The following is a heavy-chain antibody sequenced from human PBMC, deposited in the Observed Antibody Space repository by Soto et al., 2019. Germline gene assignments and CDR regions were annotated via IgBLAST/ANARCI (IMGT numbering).Heavy chain of an antibody. CDR2: INPNSGGT. Sequence: ASVKVSCKASGYTFTGYYMHWVRQAPGQGLEWMGWINPNSGGTNYAQKFQGWVTMTRDTSISTAYMELSRLRSDDTAVYYCAREGYCSGGSCYYYFDYWGQGTLVTSPQ. CDR1: GYTFTGYY. J-gene: IGHJ4*02. V-gene: IGHV1-2*04. D-gene: IGHD2-15*01. CDR3: AREGYCSGGSCYYYFDY.